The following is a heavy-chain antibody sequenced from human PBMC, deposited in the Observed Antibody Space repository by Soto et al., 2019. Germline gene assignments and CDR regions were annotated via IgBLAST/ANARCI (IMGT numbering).Heavy chain of an antibody. V-gene: IGHV3-21*01. Sequence: GGSLRLSCAASGFTFSSYSMNWVRQAPGKGLEWVSSISSSSSYIYYADSVKGRFTISRDNAKNSPYLQMNSLRAEDTAVYYCARDSDIRAFYYGMDVWGQGTTVTVSS. CDR2: ISSSSSYI. CDR3: ARDSDIRAFYYGMDV. J-gene: IGHJ6*02. CDR1: GFTFSSYS. D-gene: IGHD1-26*01.